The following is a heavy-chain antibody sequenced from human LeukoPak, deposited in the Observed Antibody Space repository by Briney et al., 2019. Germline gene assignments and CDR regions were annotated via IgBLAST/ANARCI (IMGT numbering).Heavy chain of an antibody. Sequence: GGSLRLSCAASGFTFSSYEMNWVRQAPGKGLEWVSYISSSGSTICYADSVKGRFTISRDNAKNSLYLQMNSLRAEDTAVYYCAELGITMIGGVWGKGTTVTVSS. V-gene: IGHV3-48*03. CDR1: GFTFSSYE. CDR2: ISSSGSTI. D-gene: IGHD3-10*02. J-gene: IGHJ6*04. CDR3: AELGITMIGGV.